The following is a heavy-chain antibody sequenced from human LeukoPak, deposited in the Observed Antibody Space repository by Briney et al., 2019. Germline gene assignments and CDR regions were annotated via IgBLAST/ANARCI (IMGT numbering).Heavy chain of an antibody. CDR2: IYPGDSDT. CDR3: ARSDDSSSWYNWFDP. Sequence: GESLKISCKGSGYSFTSYWIGWVRQMPGKGLEWMGIIYPGDSDTRYSPSFQGQVTISADKSISTAYLQWSSLKASDTAMYYCARSDDSSSWYNWFDPWGQGTLVTVSS. J-gene: IGHJ5*02. CDR1: GYSFTSYW. V-gene: IGHV5-51*01. D-gene: IGHD6-13*01.